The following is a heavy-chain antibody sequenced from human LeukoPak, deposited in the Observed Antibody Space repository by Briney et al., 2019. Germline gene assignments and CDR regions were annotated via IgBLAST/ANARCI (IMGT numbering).Heavy chain of an antibody. Sequence: PGGSLRLSCAGSGSTFSNYAMTWVRQAPGKGLEWVSSVSGSGRNTFYPDSVEGRFTISRDNSKNTAYLQMNSLRADDTAVYYCVKSRRVGANQRGLFDYWGQGTLVTVSP. CDR2: VSGSGRNT. CDR3: VKSRRVGANQRGLFDY. D-gene: IGHD1-26*01. CDR1: GSTFSNYA. J-gene: IGHJ4*02. V-gene: IGHV3-23*01.